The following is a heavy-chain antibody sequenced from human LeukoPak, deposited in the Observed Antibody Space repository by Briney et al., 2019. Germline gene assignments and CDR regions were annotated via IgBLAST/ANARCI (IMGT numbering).Heavy chain of an antibody. J-gene: IGHJ4*02. V-gene: IGHV5-51*01. CDR2: IYPSDSDA. CDR1: GYSFTDYW. Sequence: GESLKISCKVSGYSFTDYWIGWVRQMPGKGLEWMGIIYPSDSDAKYSPSFQGHVSISADKSITTAYLQWSSLKASDTAMYYCARPGRRALFEYWGQGTLVTVSS. CDR3: ARPGRRALFEY. D-gene: IGHD1-14*01.